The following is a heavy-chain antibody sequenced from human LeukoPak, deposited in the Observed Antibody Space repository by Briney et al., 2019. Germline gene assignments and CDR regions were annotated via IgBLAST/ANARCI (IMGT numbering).Heavy chain of an antibody. D-gene: IGHD1-1*01. CDR1: GGSFSGYY. CDR3: ARVVSLETQAPYFDY. Sequence: PSETLSLTCAVYGGSFSGYYWSWIRHPPGKGLEWVAEINHSGSPNYNPSLKSRVTISVDTSTTQFSLKLSSVTAADTAVYFCARVVSLETQAPYFDYWGQGTLVTVSS. V-gene: IGHV4-34*01. J-gene: IGHJ4*02. CDR2: INHSGSP.